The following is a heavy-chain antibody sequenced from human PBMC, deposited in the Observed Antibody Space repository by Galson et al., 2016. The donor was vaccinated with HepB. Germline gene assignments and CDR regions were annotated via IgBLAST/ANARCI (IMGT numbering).Heavy chain of an antibody. J-gene: IGHJ4*02. CDR2: ISGSGGST. V-gene: IGHV3-23*01. Sequence: SLRLSCAASGFTFSSYAMSWVRQAPGKGLEWVSGISGSGGSTYYADSVKGRFTIYRDNSKNTLYLQMNSLRAEDTAVYYCAKVAPDYDFWSGYTVHYYFDYWGQGTLVTVSS. CDR1: GFTFSSYA. D-gene: IGHD3-3*01. CDR3: AKVAPDYDFWSGYTVHYYFDY.